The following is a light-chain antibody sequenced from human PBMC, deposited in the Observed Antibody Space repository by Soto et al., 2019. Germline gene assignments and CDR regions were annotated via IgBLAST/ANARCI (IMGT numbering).Light chain of an antibody. CDR3: SQYHHWPPLT. Sequence: EIVMTQSPATLSVSPGERATLSCRASQSVSSNLAWYQQKPCQAPRLLIYGASTRATGIPARFSGSGSGTEFPLTISSLQSEDFTVSSCSQYHHWPPLTCGQGTKVEIK. V-gene: IGKV3-15*01. CDR2: GAS. J-gene: IGKJ1*01. CDR1: QSVSSN.